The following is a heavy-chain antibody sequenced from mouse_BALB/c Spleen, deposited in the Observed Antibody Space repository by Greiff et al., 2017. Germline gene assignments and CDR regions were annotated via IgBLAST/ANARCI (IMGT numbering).Heavy chain of an antibody. CDR1: GFTFSSFG. J-gene: IGHJ2*01. CDR3: ARSGTTVYFDY. D-gene: IGHD1-1*01. Sequence: EVKVVESGGGLVQPGGSRKLSCAASGFTFSSFGMHWVRQAPEKGLEWVAYISSGSSTIYYADTVKGRFTISRDNPKNTLFLQMTSLRSEDTAMYYCARSGTTVYFDYWGQGTTLTVSS. V-gene: IGHV5-17*02. CDR2: ISSGSSTI.